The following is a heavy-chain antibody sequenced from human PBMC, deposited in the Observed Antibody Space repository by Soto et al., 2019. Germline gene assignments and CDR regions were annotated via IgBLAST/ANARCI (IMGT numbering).Heavy chain of an antibody. CDR2: IYYSGST. Sequence: SETLSLTCTVSGGSISSYYWSWIRQPPGKGLEWIGYIYYSGSTNYNPSLKSRVTISVDTSKNQFSLKLSSVTAADTAVYYCARPNDSSGYYPLIYWGQGTPVTVSS. CDR1: GGSISSYY. V-gene: IGHV4-59*01. CDR3: ARPNDSSGYYPLIY. D-gene: IGHD3-22*01. J-gene: IGHJ4*02.